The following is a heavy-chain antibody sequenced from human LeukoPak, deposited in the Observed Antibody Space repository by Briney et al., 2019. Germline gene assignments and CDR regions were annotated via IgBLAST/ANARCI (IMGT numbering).Heavy chain of an antibody. Sequence: PSETLSLTCTVSGGSISSYYWSWIRQPPGKGLEWIGYIYYSGSTNYNPSLKSRVTISVDTSKNQFSLKLSSVTAADTAVYYCARRSSGWYENAFDIWGQGTMVTVSS. CDR1: GGSISSYY. V-gene: IGHV4-59*08. CDR3: ARRSSGWYENAFDI. D-gene: IGHD6-19*01. CDR2: IYYSGST. J-gene: IGHJ3*02.